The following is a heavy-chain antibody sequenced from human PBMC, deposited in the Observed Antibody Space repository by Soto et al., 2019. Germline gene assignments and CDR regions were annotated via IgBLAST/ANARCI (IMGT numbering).Heavy chain of an antibody. D-gene: IGHD3-22*01. Sequence: SETLSLTCAVSGGSISSGGYSWSWIRQPPGKGLEWIGYIYHSGSTYYNPSLKSRVTISVDRSKNQLSLKLSSVTAADTAVYYCPRPTYYYDSSVYYYVLYYFDYGGRETLVPVSS. CDR1: GGSISSGGYS. CDR3: PRPTYYYDSSVYYYVLYYFDY. V-gene: IGHV4-30-2*01. J-gene: IGHJ4*02. CDR2: IYHSGST.